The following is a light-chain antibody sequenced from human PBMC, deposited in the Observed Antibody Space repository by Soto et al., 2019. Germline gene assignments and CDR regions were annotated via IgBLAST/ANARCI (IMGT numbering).Light chain of an antibody. Sequence: DIQMTQSPSSLSASVGDRVTITCRASQYISSHLGWYQQKPGKVPELLIYAASILESGVSSRFSGRGSGTDFTLTISSLQPEDVATYFCQKYNSAPFTFGPGTKGHIK. V-gene: IGKV1-27*01. CDR1: QYISSH. CDR3: QKYNSAPFT. J-gene: IGKJ3*01. CDR2: AAS.